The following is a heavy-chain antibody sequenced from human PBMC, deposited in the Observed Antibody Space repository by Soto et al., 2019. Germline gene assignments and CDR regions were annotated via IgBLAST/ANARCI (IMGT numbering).Heavy chain of an antibody. J-gene: IGHJ6*02. CDR1: GGSISSGGYS. CDR2: IYHSGST. Sequence: SETLSLTCAVSGGSISSGGYSWSWIRQPPGKGLEWIGYIYHSGSTYYNPSLKSRVTISVDRSKNQFSLKLSSVTAADTAVYYCARGPRTPYYYYGMDVWGQGTTVTVSS. V-gene: IGHV4-30-2*01. CDR3: ARGPRTPYYYYGMDV. D-gene: IGHD1-7*01.